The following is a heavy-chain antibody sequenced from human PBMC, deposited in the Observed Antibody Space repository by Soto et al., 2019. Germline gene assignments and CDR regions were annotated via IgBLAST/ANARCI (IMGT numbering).Heavy chain of an antibody. CDR2: INPNSGGT. V-gene: IGHV1-2*02. CDR3: ARGPPDYDFWSGYYRREPFDY. CDR1: GYTFTGYY. J-gene: IGHJ4*02. D-gene: IGHD3-3*01. Sequence: VKVSFKASGYTFTGYYMHWVRQAPGQGLEWMGWINPNSGGTNYAQKFQGRVTMTRDTSISTAYMELSRLRSDDTAVYYCARGPPDYDFWSGYYRREPFDYWGQGTLVTVSS.